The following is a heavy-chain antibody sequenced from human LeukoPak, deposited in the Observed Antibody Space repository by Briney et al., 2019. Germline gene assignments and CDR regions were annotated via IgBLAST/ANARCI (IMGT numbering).Heavy chain of an antibody. V-gene: IGHV3-48*01. Sequence: GGSLRLSCAASGFTFSSYSMNWVRQAPGRGLEWVSYISTTSSTVYYADSVKGRFTISRDNAKNSLYLQMNSLRAEDTAVYYCARVRGTYYFDYWGQGTLVTVSS. CDR3: ARVRGTYYFDY. D-gene: IGHD1-26*01. CDR1: GFTFSSYS. J-gene: IGHJ4*02. CDR2: ISTTSSTV.